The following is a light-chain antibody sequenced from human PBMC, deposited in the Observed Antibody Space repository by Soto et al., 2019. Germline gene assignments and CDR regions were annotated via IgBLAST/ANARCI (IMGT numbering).Light chain of an antibody. CDR2: YTS. V-gene: IGKV3D-15*02. CDR1: QYVGTR. CDR3: QQYGTSPRT. Sequence: EILLTQSPATLSSSPGETATLYCRASQYVGTRLAWYQHKPGQAPRLLIYYTSTRATGIPARFSGSGSGTEFTLTISSLQSEDFAVYYCQQYGTSPRTFGQGTKVDIK. J-gene: IGKJ1*01.